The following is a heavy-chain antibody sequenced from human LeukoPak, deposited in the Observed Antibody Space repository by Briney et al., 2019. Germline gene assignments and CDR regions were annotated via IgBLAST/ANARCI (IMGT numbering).Heavy chain of an antibody. Sequence: GGSLRLSCAASGFTLRSYSMNWIRQAPGKGLEWVSCISSSSGYISYADSVKGRFSISRDNSKNTVYLQMNSLRVEDTAVYYCAKDALSAVTTFDYWGQGTLVIVSS. V-gene: IGHV3-21*04. CDR1: GFTLRSYS. CDR3: AKDALSAVTTFDY. D-gene: IGHD4-17*01. J-gene: IGHJ4*02. CDR2: ISSSSGYI.